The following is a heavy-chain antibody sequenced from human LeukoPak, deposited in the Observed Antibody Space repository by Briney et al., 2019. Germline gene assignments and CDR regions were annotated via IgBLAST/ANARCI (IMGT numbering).Heavy chain of an antibody. CDR2: IYYSGST. CDR1: GGSISSYF. V-gene: IGHV4-59*08. J-gene: IGHJ4*02. D-gene: IGHD3-10*01. Sequence: SETLSLTCTVSGGSISSYFWSWFRQPPGKGLEWIGYIYYSGSTNYNPSLKSRVTVSVDTFTNQFSLKLSSVTAADTAVYYCARTTRDYGSGSYFDYWGQGTLVTVSS. CDR3: ARTTRDYGSGSYFDY.